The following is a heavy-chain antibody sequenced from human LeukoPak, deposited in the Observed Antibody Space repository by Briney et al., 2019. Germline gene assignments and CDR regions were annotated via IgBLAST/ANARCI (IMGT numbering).Heavy chain of an antibody. V-gene: IGHV4-34*01. CDR3: ARGHGPSSSSIRNYGLDV. J-gene: IGHJ6*02. D-gene: IGHD6-6*01. Sequence: PGGSLRLSCAASGFTFSSYWMSWIRQPPGKGLEWIGEINHSGSTNYNPSLKSRVTISLDTSRNQFSLKMSSVTAADTAVYYCARGHGPSSSSIRNYGLDVWGQGTTVTVSS. CDR2: INHSGST. CDR1: GFTFSSYW.